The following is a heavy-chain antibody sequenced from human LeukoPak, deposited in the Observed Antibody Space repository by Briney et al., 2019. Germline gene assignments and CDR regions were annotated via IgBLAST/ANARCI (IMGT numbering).Heavy chain of an antibody. Sequence: GESLRLSCAVSGFTVSSNHMSWVRQAAGKGLEWVSVIDSGGSTFYADSVKGRFTISRDNSKNTLHVQMNSLRVEDTAVYYCTSYGGYSVWGQGTLVTVSS. D-gene: IGHD4-23*01. CDR2: IDSGGST. J-gene: IGHJ4*02. CDR1: GFTVSSNH. CDR3: TSYGGYSV. V-gene: IGHV3-53*01.